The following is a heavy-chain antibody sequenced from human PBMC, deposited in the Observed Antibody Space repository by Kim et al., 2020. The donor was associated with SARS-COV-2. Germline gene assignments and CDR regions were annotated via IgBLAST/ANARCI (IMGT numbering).Heavy chain of an antibody. J-gene: IGHJ6*02. Sequence: ASVKVSCKASGYTFTSYAMHWVRQAPGQRLEWMGWINAGNGNTKYSQKFQGRVTITRDTSASTAYMELSSLRSEDTAVYYCARDLKRETHYYYGMDVWGQGTTVTVSS. CDR3: ARDLKRETHYYYGMDV. V-gene: IGHV1-3*01. CDR2: INAGNGNT. D-gene: IGHD1-26*01. CDR1: GYTFTSYA.